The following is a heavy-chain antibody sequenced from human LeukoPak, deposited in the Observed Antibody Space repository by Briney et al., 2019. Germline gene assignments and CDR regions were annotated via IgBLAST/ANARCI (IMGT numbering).Heavy chain of an antibody. D-gene: IGHD6-19*01. V-gene: IGHV1-69*04. CDR3: ARVMRIAVAGPGS. Sequence: SVKVSCKASGGTFSSYAISWVRQAPGQGLEGMGRIIPILGIANYAQKFQGRVTITADKSTSTAYMELSSLRSEDTAVYYCARVMRIAVAGPGSWGQGTLVTVSS. J-gene: IGHJ4*02. CDR2: IIPILGIA. CDR1: GGTFSSYA.